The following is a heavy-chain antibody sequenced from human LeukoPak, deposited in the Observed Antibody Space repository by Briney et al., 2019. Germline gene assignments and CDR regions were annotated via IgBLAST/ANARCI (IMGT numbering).Heavy chain of an antibody. CDR2: IYYSGST. J-gene: IGHJ4*02. D-gene: IGHD3-22*01. CDR1: GGSFSGYY. Sequence: SETLSLTCAVYGGSFSGYYWSWIRQPPGKGLEWIGYIYYSGSTNYNPSLKSRVTISVDTSKNQFSLKLSSVTAADTAVYYCARVSGYYYYFDYWGQGTLVTVSS. V-gene: IGHV4-59*08. CDR3: ARVSGYYYYFDY.